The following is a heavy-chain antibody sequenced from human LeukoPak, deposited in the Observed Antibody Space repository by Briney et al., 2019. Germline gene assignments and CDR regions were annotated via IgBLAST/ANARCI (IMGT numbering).Heavy chain of an antibody. J-gene: IGHJ4*02. V-gene: IGHV3-23*01. CDR1: GFTFRSFA. D-gene: IGHD6-19*01. CDR2: INGNDYRT. Sequence: GGSLRLSCAASGFTFRSFAMSWVRQAPGKGLEWVSSINGNDYRTFYADSVKGRFTISRDNSKNTLYLQINSLRAEDTAVYFCAKGSAVADIYFDYWGQGTLVTVSS. CDR3: AKGSAVADIYFDY.